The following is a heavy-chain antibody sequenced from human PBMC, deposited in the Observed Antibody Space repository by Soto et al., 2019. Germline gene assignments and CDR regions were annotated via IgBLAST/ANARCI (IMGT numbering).Heavy chain of an antibody. CDR3: ARGGAARPDY. CDR1: GFTFSSYG. D-gene: IGHD3-10*01. Sequence: EVPLVESGGGLVQPGGSLRLSCVASGFTFSSYGVNWVRQAPGKGLEWVSYISSGRVTVSYADSVKGRFTISRDNAMNSLYLQMNSLRAEDTAVYYCARGGAARPDYWGQGTLVAVSS. V-gene: IGHV3-48*01. CDR2: ISSGRVTV. J-gene: IGHJ4*02.